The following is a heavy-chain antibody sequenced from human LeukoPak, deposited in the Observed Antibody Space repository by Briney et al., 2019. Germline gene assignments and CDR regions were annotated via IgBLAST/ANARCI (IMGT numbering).Heavy chain of an antibody. V-gene: IGHV3-23*01. CDR2: ISGSGGST. CDR3: AKDRYNWNYGYTFDY. CDR1: GFTFTSYG. D-gene: IGHD1-7*01. J-gene: IGHJ4*02. Sequence: GGSLRLSCAASGFTFTSYGMSWVRQAPGKGLEWVSAISGSGGSTYYADSVKGRFTISRDNSKNTLYLQMNSLRAEDTAVYYCAKDRYNWNYGYTFDYWGQGTLVTVSS.